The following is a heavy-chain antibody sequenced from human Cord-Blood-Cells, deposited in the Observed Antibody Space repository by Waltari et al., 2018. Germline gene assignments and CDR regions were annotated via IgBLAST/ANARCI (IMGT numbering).Heavy chain of an antibody. J-gene: IGHJ4*02. V-gene: IGHV4-30-4*01. CDR1: GGSISSGDYY. CDR2: IYYSGST. CDR3: ARGEDGTRYGH. Sequence: QVQLQESGPGLVKPSQTLSLTCTVSGGSISSGDYYWSWIRQPPGKGLEWIWDIYYSGSTYSNPSLKSRVTISVDTSKNQFSLKLCSVTAADTAVYYCARGEDGTRYGHWGQGTLVTVSS. D-gene: IGHD1-7*01.